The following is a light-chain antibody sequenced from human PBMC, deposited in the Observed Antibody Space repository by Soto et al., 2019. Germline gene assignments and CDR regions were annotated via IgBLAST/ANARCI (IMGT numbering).Light chain of an antibody. CDR1: SSEVVCYIY. CDR3: CTYTTSNTRQIV. Sequence: QSVLTQPASVSGSPGQSITISCTGTSSEVVCYIYVSWYQQQPGKAPKFMIYDVSNRPSVVSNRFSGSKSGNTASLTISGLQAEDEADYYCCTYTTSNTRQIVFGTGTKVTVL. V-gene: IGLV2-14*01. J-gene: IGLJ1*01. CDR2: DVS.